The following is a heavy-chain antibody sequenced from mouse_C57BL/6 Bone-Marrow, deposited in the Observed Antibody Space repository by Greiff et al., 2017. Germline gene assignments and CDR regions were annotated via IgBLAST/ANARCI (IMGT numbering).Heavy chain of an antibody. V-gene: IGHV8-8*01. CDR3: ARSIYYGNSFAY. D-gene: IGHD2-1*01. CDR1: GFSLSTFGMG. J-gene: IGHJ3*01. Sequence: QVTLNVSGPGILQPSPTLSLTCSFSGFSLSTFGMGVGWIRQPSGKGLEWLAHIWWDDDKYYNPALKSRLTISKETSKNQVFLKIANVDTADTATYYCARSIYYGNSFAYWGQGTLVTVSA. CDR2: IWWDDDK.